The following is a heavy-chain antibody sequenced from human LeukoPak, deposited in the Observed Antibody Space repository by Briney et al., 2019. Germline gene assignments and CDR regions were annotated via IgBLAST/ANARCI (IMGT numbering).Heavy chain of an antibody. CDR1: GFTFSSYA. CDR3: AKLLRSGYYYFDY. J-gene: IGHJ4*02. D-gene: IGHD3-3*01. V-gene: IGHV3-23*01. Sequence: GGSLRLSCAASGFTFSSYAMSWVRQAPGKGLEWVSAISGSGGSTYYADSVKGRFTISRDNSKNTLYLQMNSLRAEDTAVYCCAKLLRSGYYYFDYWGQGTLVTVSS. CDR2: ISGSGGST.